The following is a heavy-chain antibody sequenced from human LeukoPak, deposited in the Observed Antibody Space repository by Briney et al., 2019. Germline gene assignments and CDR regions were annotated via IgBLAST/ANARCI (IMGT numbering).Heavy chain of an antibody. CDR2: IYYSGST. CDR3: ARHGYYYYYGMDV. Sequence: SETLSLTCTVSGGSISSSSYYWGWIRQPPGKGLEWIRSIYYSGSTYYNPSLKSRVTISVDTSKNQFSLKLSSVTAADTALYYCARHGYYYYYGMDVWGQGTTVTVSS. CDR1: GGSISSSSYY. J-gene: IGHJ6*02. V-gene: IGHV4-39*01.